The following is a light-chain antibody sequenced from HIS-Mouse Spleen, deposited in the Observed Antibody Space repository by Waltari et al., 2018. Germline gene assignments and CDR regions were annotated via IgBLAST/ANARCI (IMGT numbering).Light chain of an antibody. CDR2: DFS. CDR3: CSYAGSYTFGVV. J-gene: IGLJ2*01. Sequence: QSALTQPRSVSGSPGQSVTISCTGTTSDVCGYNYVSWYQQHPRKAPKPMIYDFSKPPSGVADRFSGSKSASTASLTIFGLQAEDEADYYCCSYAGSYTFGVVFGGGTKLTVL. CDR1: TSDVCGYNY. V-gene: IGLV2-11*01.